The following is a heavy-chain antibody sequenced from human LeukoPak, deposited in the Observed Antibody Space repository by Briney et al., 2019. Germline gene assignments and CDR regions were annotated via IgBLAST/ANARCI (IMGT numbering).Heavy chain of an antibody. CDR1: GYTFTGYY. V-gene: IGHV1-2*02. CDR3: ARLQMYYYDSSARSGWFYP. D-gene: IGHD3-22*01. Sequence: ASVKVSCKASGYTFTGYYMHWVRQAPGQGLEWMGWINPNSGGTNYAQKFQGRVTMTRDTSISTAYMELSRLRSDDTAVYYCARLQMYYYDSSARSGWFYPWGPGTLVTVSS. CDR2: INPNSGGT. J-gene: IGHJ5*02.